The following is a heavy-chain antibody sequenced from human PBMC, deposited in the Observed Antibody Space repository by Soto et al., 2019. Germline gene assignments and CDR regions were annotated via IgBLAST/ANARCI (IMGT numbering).Heavy chain of an antibody. D-gene: IGHD3-22*01. V-gene: IGHV1-18*01. CDR1: GYTFTSYG. J-gene: IGHJ6*03. CDR3: AREGDGSLPTGTYYYYYMDV. CDR2: NSAYNGNT. Sequence: ASVKVSCKASGYTFTSYGISWVRQAPGQGLEWMGWNSAYNGNTNYAQKLQGRVTMTTDTSTSTAYMELRSLRSDDTAVYYCAREGDGSLPTGTYYYYYMDVWGKGTTVTVSS.